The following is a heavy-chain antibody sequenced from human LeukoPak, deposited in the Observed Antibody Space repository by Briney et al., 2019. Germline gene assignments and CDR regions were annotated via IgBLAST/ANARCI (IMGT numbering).Heavy chain of an antibody. J-gene: IGHJ4*02. CDR2: IKQDGSEK. CDR3: ARSLPYWGSSY. CDR1: GFTFSSYG. D-gene: IGHD7-27*01. V-gene: IGHV3-7*01. Sequence: GGTLRLSCAASGFTFSSYGMSWVRQAPGKGLEWVANIKQDGSEKYYVDSVKGRFTISRDNAKNSLYLQMNSLRAEDTAVYYCARSLPYWGSSYWGQGTLVTVSS.